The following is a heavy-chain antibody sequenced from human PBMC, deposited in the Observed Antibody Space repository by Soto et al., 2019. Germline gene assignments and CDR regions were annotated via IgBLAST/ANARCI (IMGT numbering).Heavy chain of an antibody. CDR3: AHRSYYYDSSGPGSNY. D-gene: IGHD3-22*01. CDR2: IYWDDDK. Sequence: SGPTLVNPTQTLTLTCTFSGFSLSTSGVGVGWIRQPPGKALEWLALIYWDDDKRYSPSLKSRLTITKDTSKNQVVLTMTNMDPVDTATYYCAHRSYYYDSSGPGSNYWGQGTLVTVSS. CDR1: GFSLSTSGVG. J-gene: IGHJ4*02. V-gene: IGHV2-5*02.